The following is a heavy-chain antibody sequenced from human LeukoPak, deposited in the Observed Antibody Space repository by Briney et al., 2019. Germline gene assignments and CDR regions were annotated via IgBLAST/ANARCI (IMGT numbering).Heavy chain of an antibody. CDR2: IYYSGST. CDR1: GGSISGYY. J-gene: IGHJ4*01. D-gene: IGHD2-15*01. Sequence: SETLTRDMSVSGGSISGYYYSWIRQPPGQGLEWIGYIYYSGSTNYNPSLKSRVIISRDTSKNQFSLNLSSVTAADTAVYYCARGFTDGWLIGYWGHANRISVSS. CDR3: ARGFTDGWLIGY. V-gene: IGHV4-59*08.